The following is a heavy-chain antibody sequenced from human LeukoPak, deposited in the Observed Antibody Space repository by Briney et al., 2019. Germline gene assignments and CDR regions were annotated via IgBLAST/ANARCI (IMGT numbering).Heavy chain of an antibody. CDR3: ARGGVDYSSS. Sequence: GGSLRLSCAVSGFTFSSYSMAWVRQAPGKGLEWVSPISSSSSDIFYADSVRGRFTISRDNDKNSLYLQMSSLRVEDTAMYYCARGGVDYSSSGGQGTLVTVSS. CDR1: GFTFSSYS. J-gene: IGHJ4*02. CDR2: ISSSSSDI. D-gene: IGHD6-6*01. V-gene: IGHV3-21*01.